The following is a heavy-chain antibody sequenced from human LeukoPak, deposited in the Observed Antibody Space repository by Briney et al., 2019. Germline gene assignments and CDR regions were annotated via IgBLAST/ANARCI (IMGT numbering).Heavy chain of an antibody. CDR3: ARDKYYDFWSGYLQNYYYYMDV. Sequence: PSETLSPTCTVSGGSISSYYWSWIRQPPGKGLEWIGYIYYSGSTNYNPSLKSRVTISVDTSKNQFSLKLSSVTAADTAVYYCARDKYYDFWSGYLQNYYYYMDVWGKGTTVTVSS. V-gene: IGHV4-59*01. D-gene: IGHD3-3*01. J-gene: IGHJ6*03. CDR2: IYYSGST. CDR1: GGSISSYY.